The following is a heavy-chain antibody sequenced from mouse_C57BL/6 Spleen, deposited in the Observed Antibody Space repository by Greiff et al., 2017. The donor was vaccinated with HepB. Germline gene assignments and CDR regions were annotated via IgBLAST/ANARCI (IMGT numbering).Heavy chain of an antibody. V-gene: IGHV1-55*01. D-gene: IGHD2-4*01. J-gene: IGHJ2*01. CDR1: GYTFTSYW. CDR3: ARFDYDKGYYFDY. CDR2: IYPGSGST. Sequence: QVQLQQPGAELVKPGASVKMSCKASGYTFTSYWITWVKQRPGQGLEWIGDIYPGSGSTNYNEKFKSKATLTVDTSSSTAYMQLSSLTSEDAAVYYCARFDYDKGYYFDYWGQGTTLTVSS.